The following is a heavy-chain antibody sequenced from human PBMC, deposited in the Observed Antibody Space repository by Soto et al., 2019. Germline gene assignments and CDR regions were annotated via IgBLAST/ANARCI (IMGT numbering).Heavy chain of an antibody. Sequence: GGSLRLSCVASGFTVTDIYMNWVRQAPGKGVELGSVIYNEFTDYADYVRGRFSISPDSSKNALYLQMNSLRAEDSAVYYCVREPRYCSGVFCSIMGDAFDILCQGTMVTVS. CDR3: VREPRYCSGVFCSIMGDAFDI. V-gene: IGHV3-66*01. J-gene: IGHJ3*02. D-gene: IGHD2-15*01. CDR2: IYNEFT. CDR1: GFTVTDIY.